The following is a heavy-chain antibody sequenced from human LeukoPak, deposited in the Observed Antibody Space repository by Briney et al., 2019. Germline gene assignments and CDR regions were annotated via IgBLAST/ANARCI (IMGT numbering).Heavy chain of an antibody. V-gene: IGHV4-31*03. Sequence: PSETLSLTCTVSGGSISSGGYYWSWIRQHPGKGLEWIGYIYYSGSTYYNPSLKSRVTISVDTSKNQFSLKLSSVTAADTAVYYCVRGAWIQLWSSFDYWGQGTLVTVSS. D-gene: IGHD5-18*01. CDR3: VRGAWIQLWSSFDY. J-gene: IGHJ4*02. CDR1: GGSISSGGYY. CDR2: IYYSGST.